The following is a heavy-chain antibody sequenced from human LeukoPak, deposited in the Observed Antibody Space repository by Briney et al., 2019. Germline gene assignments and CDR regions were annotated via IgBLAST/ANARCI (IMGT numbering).Heavy chain of an antibody. V-gene: IGHV1-2*02. CDR3: AASYSTPPFDY. D-gene: IGHD4-11*01. CDR1: GYTFTSYG. CDR2: INPNSGGT. J-gene: IGHJ4*02. Sequence: ASVKVSCKASGYTFTSYGISWVRQAPGQGLEWMGWINPNSGGTNYAQKFQGRVTMTRDTSISTAYMELSRLRSDDTAVYYCAASYSTPPFDYWGQGTLVTVSS.